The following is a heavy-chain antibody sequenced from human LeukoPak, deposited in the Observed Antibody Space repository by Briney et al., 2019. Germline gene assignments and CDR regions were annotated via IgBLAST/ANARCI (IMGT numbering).Heavy chain of an antibody. CDR2: ISADNGNT. V-gene: IGHV1-18*01. Sequence: AAVKVSCEASGYAFINYGISWVRQAPGQGMDWMGWISADNGNTNFAQQLQGRVTMTKDTSTNTAYLELSSLRSDDTAVYYCARDRRGTSWFVYWGQGTLVTVSS. CDR3: ARDRRGTSWFVY. CDR1: GYAFINYG. J-gene: IGHJ5*01. D-gene: IGHD2-2*01.